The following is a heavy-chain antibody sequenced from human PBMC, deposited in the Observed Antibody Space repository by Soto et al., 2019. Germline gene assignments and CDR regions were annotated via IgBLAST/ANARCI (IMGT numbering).Heavy chain of an antibody. J-gene: IGHJ4*02. CDR1: GGSISSYY. CDR3: ARHAPCYDFWRGYVSHNSWIYDY. CDR2: IYYSGST. V-gene: IGHV4-59*08. D-gene: IGHD3-3*01. Sequence: SETLSLTCTVSGGSISSYYWSWIRQPPGKGLEWIGYIYYSGSTNYNPSLKSRVTISVDTSKNQFSLKLSSVTAADTAVYYCARHAPCYDFWRGYVSHNSWIYDYWSQGTLVTVSS.